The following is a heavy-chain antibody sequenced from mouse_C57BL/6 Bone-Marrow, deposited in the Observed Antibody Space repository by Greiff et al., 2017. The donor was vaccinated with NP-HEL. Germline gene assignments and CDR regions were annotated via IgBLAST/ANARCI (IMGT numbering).Heavy chain of an antibody. CDR2: ISSDSSTI. CDR3: ARGDWGGHYYAMDY. D-gene: IGHD4-1*01. V-gene: IGHV5-17*01. Sequence: EVKVVESGGGLVKPGGSLKLSCAASGFTFSDYGMHWVRQAPEKGLEWVAYISSDSSTIYSADTVKGRFTISRDNAKNTLFLQMTSLRSEDTAMYYCARGDWGGHYYAMDYWGQGTSVTVSS. J-gene: IGHJ4*01. CDR1: GFTFSDYG.